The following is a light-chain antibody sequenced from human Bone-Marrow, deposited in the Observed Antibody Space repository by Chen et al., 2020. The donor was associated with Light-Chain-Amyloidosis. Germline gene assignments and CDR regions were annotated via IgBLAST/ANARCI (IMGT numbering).Light chain of an antibody. V-gene: IGLV1-44*01. J-gene: IGLJ2*01. CDR3: AAWDDSMDGWV. CDR2: NTN. Sequence: QSVLTQPPSASGTPAPRVTISCSGSSYNIGRNTVNWYQQPPGTAPKLLIYNTNQRPSGFPDRSSGTKSGTATSLTISGLQSEDEADYYYAAWDDSMDGWVFGGGTKLTVL. CDR1: SYNIGRNT.